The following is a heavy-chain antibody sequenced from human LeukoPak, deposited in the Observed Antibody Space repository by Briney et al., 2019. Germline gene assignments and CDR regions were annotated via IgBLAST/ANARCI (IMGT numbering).Heavy chain of an antibody. CDR1: GYTFTSYG. V-gene: IGHV1-18*01. CDR2: ISAYNGNT. CDR3: ARVATTLTSRNDY. Sequence: ASVTVSCTASGYTFTSYGISWVRQAPGQGLEWMGWISAYNGNTNYAQKLQGRVTMTTDTSTSTAHMELRSLRSDDTAVYYCARVATTLTSRNDYWGQGTLVTVSS. D-gene: IGHD5-12*01. J-gene: IGHJ4*02.